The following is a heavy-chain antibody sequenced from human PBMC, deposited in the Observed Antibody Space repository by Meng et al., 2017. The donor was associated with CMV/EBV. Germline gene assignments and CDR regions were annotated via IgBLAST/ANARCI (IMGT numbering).Heavy chain of an antibody. J-gene: IGHJ5*02. Sequence: GPLPESGPGLVKPSETLSLTCTVSGGSISSYYWSWIRQPAGKGLEWIGRIYTSGSTNYNPSLKSRVTMSVDTSKNQFSLKLSSVTAADTAVYYCAREIVVVPAAIDNWFDPWGQGTLVTVSS. D-gene: IGHD2-2*02. CDR1: GGSISSYY. CDR3: AREIVVVPAAIDNWFDP. CDR2: IYTSGST. V-gene: IGHV4-4*07.